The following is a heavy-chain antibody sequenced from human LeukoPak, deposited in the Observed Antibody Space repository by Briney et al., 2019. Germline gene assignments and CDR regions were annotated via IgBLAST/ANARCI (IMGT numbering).Heavy chain of an antibody. J-gene: IGHJ4*02. CDR1: GYTFTSYD. V-gene: IGHV1-8*03. Sequence: GASVRVSCKASGYTFTSYDINWVRQATGQRHKWMGWMNPNSGNTGYAQKFQGRVTITRNTSISTAYMELSSLRSEDTAVYYCARSSLRFLEWLPHDYWGQGTLVTVSS. D-gene: IGHD3-3*01. CDR3: ARSSLRFLEWLPHDY. CDR2: MNPNSGNT.